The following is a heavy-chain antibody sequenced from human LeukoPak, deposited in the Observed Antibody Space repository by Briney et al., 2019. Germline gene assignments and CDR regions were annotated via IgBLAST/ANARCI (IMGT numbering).Heavy chain of an antibody. D-gene: IGHD2-15*01. V-gene: IGHV4-61*08. Sequence: SETLPRLITGFGGSITITGFHWIWVRQPPGKGLEWVGYIYYSGSPTYNPSLKSRLTISVDTSKNQFSLELRSVTAADTAVYYCASFWGYYFDYWGQGTLVTVSS. J-gene: IGHJ4*02. CDR2: IYYSGSP. CDR3: ASFWGYYFDY. CDR1: GGSITITGFH.